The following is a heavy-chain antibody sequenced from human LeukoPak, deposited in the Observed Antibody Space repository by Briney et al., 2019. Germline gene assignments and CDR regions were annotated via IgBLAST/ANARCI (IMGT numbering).Heavy chain of an antibody. J-gene: IGHJ5*02. Sequence: GRSLRLSCAASGFTFSSYAMHWVRQAPGKGLEWVAVISYDGSNKYYADSVKGRFTISRDNSKNTLYLQMNSLRAEDTAAYYCVKGVKYSSSWYVWFDPWGQGTLVTVSS. D-gene: IGHD6-13*01. CDR3: VKGVKYSSSWYVWFDP. CDR2: ISYDGSNK. CDR1: GFTFSSYA. V-gene: IGHV3-30-3*01.